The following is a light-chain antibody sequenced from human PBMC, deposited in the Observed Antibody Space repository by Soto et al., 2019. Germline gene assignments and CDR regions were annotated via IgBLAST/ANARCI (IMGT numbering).Light chain of an antibody. J-gene: IGKJ4*01. CDR2: AAS. CDR3: QQLNSYPLT. CDR1: QXXXSY. V-gene: IGKV1-9*01. Sequence: PSXLSASVGDXVTITCRASQXXXSYLAWYHQKPGKAPKLLIYAASTLQSGVPSRFSGSGSGTEFTLTISSLQPEDFATYYCQQLNSYPLTFGGGTKVEIK.